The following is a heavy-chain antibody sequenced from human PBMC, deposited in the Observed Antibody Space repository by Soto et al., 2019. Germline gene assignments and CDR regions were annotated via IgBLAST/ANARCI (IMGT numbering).Heavy chain of an antibody. Sequence: QVQLVESGGGLVKPGGSLRLSCAASGFPFSDYYMSWIRQAPGKGLERVSYISSSGYTIYYADSVKGRFTISRDNAKNSLYPQMSSLRAEDTAVYYCARDRGSGNYYDDYWGQGTLVTVSS. CDR1: GFPFSDYY. J-gene: IGHJ4*02. CDR2: ISSSGYTI. V-gene: IGHV3-11*01. CDR3: ARDRGSGNYYDDY. D-gene: IGHD1-26*01.